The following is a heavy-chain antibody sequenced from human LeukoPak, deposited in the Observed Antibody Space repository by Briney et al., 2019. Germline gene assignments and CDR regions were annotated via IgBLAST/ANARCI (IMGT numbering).Heavy chain of an antibody. V-gene: IGHV5-51*03. Sequence: GDSLKISCKGSGYSFTKYWIGWVRQMPGKGLEWMGIIYPYDSDTRYSPSFQGQVTISADKSINTAYLQWSSLKASDTAMYYCARGDYGDFRVFDSWGQGTLVTVSS. CDR1: GYSFTKYW. CDR3: ARGDYGDFRVFDS. J-gene: IGHJ4*02. CDR2: IYPYDSDT. D-gene: IGHD4-17*01.